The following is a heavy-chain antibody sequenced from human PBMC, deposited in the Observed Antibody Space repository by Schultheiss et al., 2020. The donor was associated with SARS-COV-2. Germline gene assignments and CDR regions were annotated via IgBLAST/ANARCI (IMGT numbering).Heavy chain of an antibody. CDR3: ARDSSPYYIDY. J-gene: IGHJ4*02. V-gene: IGHV4-59*12. CDR1: GGSISSYY. CDR2: INHSGST. D-gene: IGHD3-16*01. Sequence: SETLSLTCTVSGGSISSYYWSWIRQPPGKGLEWIGEINHSGSTYYNPSLKSRVTISVDKSKNQFSLKLSSVTAADTAVYYCARDSSPYYIDYWGQGTLVTVSS.